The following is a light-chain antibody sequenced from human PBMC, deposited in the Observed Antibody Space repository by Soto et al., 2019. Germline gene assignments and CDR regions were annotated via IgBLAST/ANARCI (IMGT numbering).Light chain of an antibody. CDR3: QQSYSSPYT. CDR2: AAS. CDR1: QTISSY. Sequence: DIQMTQSPSSLSASVGDRVTITCRASQTISSYLNWYQQRPGKAPNLLIYAASSLHSGVASRFSGSGSGTDFTLTISSLQPEDFATYYCQQSYSSPYTFGHGTKLEIK. V-gene: IGKV1-39*01. J-gene: IGKJ2*01.